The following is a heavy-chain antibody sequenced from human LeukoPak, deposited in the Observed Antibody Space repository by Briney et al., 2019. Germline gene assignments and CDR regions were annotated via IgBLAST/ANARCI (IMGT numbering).Heavy chain of an antibody. CDR2: IYYSGST. CDR1: GGSISSSSYY. Sequence: PSETLSLTCTVSGGSISSSSYYWGWIRQPPGKGLEWIGGIYYSGSTYYNPSLKSRVTISVDTSKNQFSLKLSSVTAADTAVYYCARRRDYYYMDVWGKGTTVTVSS. J-gene: IGHJ6*03. CDR3: ARRRDYYYMDV. V-gene: IGHV4-39*01. D-gene: IGHD3-10*01.